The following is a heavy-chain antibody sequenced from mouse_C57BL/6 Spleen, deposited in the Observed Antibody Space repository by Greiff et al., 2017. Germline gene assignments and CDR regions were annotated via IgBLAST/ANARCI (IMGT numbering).Heavy chain of an antibody. V-gene: IGHV1-7*01. CDR1: GYTFTSYW. CDR3: APGAYYSNYAMDD. J-gene: IGHJ4*01. D-gene: IGHD2-5*01. Sequence: QVQLQQSGAELAIPGASVKLSCKASGYTFTSYWMHWVKQRPGQGLDWIGYINPSDGYTKYNQKFKDKATLTADKSSSPAYMKLSSLTYEDSAVYDCAPGAYYSNYAMDDWGQGTSVTASS. CDR2: INPSDGYT.